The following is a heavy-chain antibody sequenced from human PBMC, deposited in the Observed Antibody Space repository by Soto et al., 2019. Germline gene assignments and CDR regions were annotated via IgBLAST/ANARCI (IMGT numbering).Heavy chain of an antibody. CDR1: GGSISSSSYY. V-gene: IGHV4-61*05. CDR2: IYYSGST. J-gene: IGHJ5*02. CDR3: ARVAAAADYNWFDP. Sequence: PSETLSLTCAVSGGSISSSSYYWGWIRQPPGKGLEWIGYIYYSGSTNYNPSLKSRVTISVDTSKNQFSLKLSSVTAADTAVYYCARVAAAADYNWFDPWGQGTLVTVSS. D-gene: IGHD6-13*01.